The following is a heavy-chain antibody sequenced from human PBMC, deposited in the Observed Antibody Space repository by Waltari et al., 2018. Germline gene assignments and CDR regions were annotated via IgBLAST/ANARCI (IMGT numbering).Heavy chain of an antibody. CDR1: VDSSSSGDF. J-gene: IGHJ4*02. D-gene: IGHD2-15*01. Sequence: QLQLQQSGPGLVKPSESLSLTCAVSVDSSSSGDFWNWVRQQPGKGLEWIGQVHRSGRSNYNPSLESRVTVSIDTSKNQFSLKVSSATAADTAVYYCARDRGRGLYLDSWGQGTQVTVSP. V-gene: IGHV4-4*02. CDR3: ARDRGRGLYLDS. CDR2: VHRSGRS.